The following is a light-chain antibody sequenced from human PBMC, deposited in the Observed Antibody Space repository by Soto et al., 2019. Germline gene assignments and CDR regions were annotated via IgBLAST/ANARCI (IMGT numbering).Light chain of an antibody. CDR3: QQYGSSPTT. CDR2: GAS. J-gene: IGKJ1*01. Sequence: EIVLTQSPGTLSLSPGERATLSCRASQSVSRSYLAWYQQRPGQPPRLLIYGASNRAIGIPDRFSGSGSGTDFTLTISRLESEDFAVYYCQQYGSSPTTFGQGTKVEIK. CDR1: QSVSRSY. V-gene: IGKV3-20*01.